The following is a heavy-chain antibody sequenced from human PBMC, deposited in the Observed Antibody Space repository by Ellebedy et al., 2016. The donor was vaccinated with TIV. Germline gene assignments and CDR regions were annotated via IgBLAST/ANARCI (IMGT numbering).Heavy chain of an antibody. J-gene: IGHJ3*01. Sequence: GESLKISCAASGFTFSGSTMHWVRQTSGKGLEWVGRIRSKVNSHATAYAGSVKGRFTISRDDSKNTAYLQMNSLETEDTAVYYCAKEIRTGSGAGFDVWGQGTMVTVSS. CDR3: AKEIRTGSGAGFDV. CDR1: GFTFSGST. V-gene: IGHV3-73*01. CDR2: IRSKVNSHAT. D-gene: IGHD1-26*01.